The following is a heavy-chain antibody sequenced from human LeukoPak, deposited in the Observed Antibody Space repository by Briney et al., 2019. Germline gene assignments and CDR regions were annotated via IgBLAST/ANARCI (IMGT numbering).Heavy chain of an antibody. D-gene: IGHD6-13*01. CDR2: IIPIFGTA. CDR1: GGTFSSYA. J-gene: IGHJ4*02. Sequence: SVKVSCKASGGTFSSYAISWVRQAPGQGLEWMGGIIPIFGTANYAQKFQGRVTITTDESTSTAYMELSSLRSEDTAVYYCARDRPGTSSLDYWGQGTLVTVSS. CDR3: ARDRPGTSSLDY. V-gene: IGHV1-69*05.